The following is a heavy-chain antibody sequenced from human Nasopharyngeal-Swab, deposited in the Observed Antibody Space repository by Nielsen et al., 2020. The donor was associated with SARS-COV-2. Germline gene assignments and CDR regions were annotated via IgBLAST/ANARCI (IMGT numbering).Heavy chain of an antibody. V-gene: IGHV1-69*06. CDR2: IIPIFGTA. Sequence: SVQVSCKASGGTFSSYAISWVRQAPGQGLEWMGGIIPIFGTANYAQKFQGRVKITADKSTSTAYMELSSLRSEDTAVYYCASSREWLRFDYYYYYMDVWGKGTTVTVSS. CDR1: GGTFSSYA. J-gene: IGHJ6*03. D-gene: IGHD5-12*01. CDR3: ASSREWLRFDYYYYYMDV.